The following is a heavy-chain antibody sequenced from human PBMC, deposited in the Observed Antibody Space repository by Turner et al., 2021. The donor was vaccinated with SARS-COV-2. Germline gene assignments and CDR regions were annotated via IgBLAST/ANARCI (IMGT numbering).Heavy chain of an antibody. CDR3: ATGSGSYYFSPTYYFDY. CDR1: GFTFSSYG. CDR2: IWYDGSNK. Sequence: QVQLVESGGGVVQPGRSLRPSCGASGFTFSSYGMHWVRQAPGKGLEWVAVIWYDGSNKYNADSVKGRFTISRDNSKNTLYLQMNSLRAEDTAVYYCATGSGSYYFSPTYYFDYWGQGTLVTVSS. J-gene: IGHJ4*02. D-gene: IGHD1-26*01. V-gene: IGHV3-33*01.